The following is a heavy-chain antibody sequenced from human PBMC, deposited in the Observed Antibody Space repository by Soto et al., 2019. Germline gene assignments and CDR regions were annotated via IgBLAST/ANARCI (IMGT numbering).Heavy chain of an antibody. D-gene: IGHD3-16*01. CDR3: ARGSPSMTYFGEYYFDF. J-gene: IGHJ4*02. CDR1: GFTVSSNY. CDR2: ISGGGST. V-gene: IGHV3-53*01. Sequence: EVQLVESGGGLIQPGGSLRLSCAASGFTVSSNYMSWVRQAPGKGLEWVSLISGGGSTYYSESVKGRFTISRDNYKNTLNLVMKSLRAEDTAVYYCARGSPSMTYFGEYYFDFWGQGSLVTVSS.